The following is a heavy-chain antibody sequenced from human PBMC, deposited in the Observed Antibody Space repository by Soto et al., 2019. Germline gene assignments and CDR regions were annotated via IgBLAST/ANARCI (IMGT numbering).Heavy chain of an antibody. V-gene: IGHV3-74*01. D-gene: IGHD6-19*01. CDR2: MNRAATTQ. Sequence: EVQLVESGGGLVQPGGSLRLSGVASGFTFRSSWMHWVRQAPGKGLGWVSGMNRAATTQNYAEYSKGRFTIARDNAENTLYLQMDSLAAEDTAVYYCARGPTGWYGYDYWGQGTLLTVSS. CDR3: ARGPTGWYGYDY. J-gene: IGHJ4*02. CDR1: GFTFRSSW.